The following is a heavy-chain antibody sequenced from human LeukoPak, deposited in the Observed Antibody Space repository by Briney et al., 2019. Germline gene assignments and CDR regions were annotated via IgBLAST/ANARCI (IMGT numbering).Heavy chain of an antibody. V-gene: IGHV3-11*01. J-gene: IGHJ4*01. Sequence: GGSLGLSCAASGFTLSDYYMSWIRQAPGKGLEWVSYSSSSGSTIYYADSMKGRFAISRDNAKNSLYLQMNSLRAEDTAVYYCARRRDFIDYWGHGTLVTVSS. D-gene: IGHD3/OR15-3a*01. CDR1: GFTLSDYY. CDR3: ARRRDFIDY. CDR2: SSSSGSTI.